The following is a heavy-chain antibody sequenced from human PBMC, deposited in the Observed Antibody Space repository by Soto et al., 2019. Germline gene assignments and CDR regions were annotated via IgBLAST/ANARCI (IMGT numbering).Heavy chain of an antibody. CDR1: GFSLSGGGVG. V-gene: IGHV2-5*01. D-gene: IGHD5-18*01. CDR2: IYWNDDK. Sequence: SGPTLVNPTQTLTLTCTFSGFSLSGGGVGVGWIRQPPGKALQWVALIYWNDDKRYSPSLKSRLTITKDTSKNQVVLTMTNMDPDDTATYYCAHKTDTVDWFGPWGRGTLVTVS. J-gene: IGHJ5*02. CDR3: AHKTDTVDWFGP.